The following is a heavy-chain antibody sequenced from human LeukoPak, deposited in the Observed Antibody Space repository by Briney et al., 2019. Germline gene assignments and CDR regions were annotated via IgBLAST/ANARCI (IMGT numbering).Heavy chain of an antibody. J-gene: IGHJ3*02. CDR2: INHSGST. CDR1: GGSFRGYY. D-gene: IGHD6-13*01. V-gene: IGHV4-34*01. Sequence: SETLSLTCAVYGGSFRGYYWSWIRQPPGKGLEWIGEINHSGSTNYNPSLKSRVTISVDTSKNQFSLKLSSVTAADTAVYYCARPRRIAAAGSAFDIWGQGTMVTVSS. CDR3: ARPRRIAAAGSAFDI.